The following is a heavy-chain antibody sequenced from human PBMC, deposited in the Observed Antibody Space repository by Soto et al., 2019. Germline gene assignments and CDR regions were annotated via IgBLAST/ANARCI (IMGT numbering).Heavy chain of an antibody. CDR1: GFTFSTYG. V-gene: IGHV3-30*18. J-gene: IGHJ4*02. D-gene: IGHD6-13*01. Sequence: GGSLRLSCAASGFTFSTYGMHWVRQAPGEGLEWVAAMSYDGTKQYYVDAVKGRFTISRDNSRNTLFLQSNSLRDEDTAVYYCAKEYGSTWIDHWGQGTPVTVSS. CDR3: AKEYGSTWIDH. CDR2: MSYDGTKQ.